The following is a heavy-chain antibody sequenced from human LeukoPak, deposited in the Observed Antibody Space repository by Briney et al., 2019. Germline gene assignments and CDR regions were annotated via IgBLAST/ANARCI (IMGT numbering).Heavy chain of an antibody. D-gene: IGHD2-15*01. Sequence: GASVKVSCKASGYTFTNYPMNWVRQAPGQGLEWVGWINTNTGNPTYAQGFTERFVFSWDTSVTTAYLQINSLKPEDTAVYFCARDTYCTGGRCYSRVSYWGQGTVVTVSS. CDR2: INTNTGNP. V-gene: IGHV7-4-1*02. CDR3: ARDTYCTGGRCYSRVSY. J-gene: IGHJ4*02. CDR1: GYTFTNYP.